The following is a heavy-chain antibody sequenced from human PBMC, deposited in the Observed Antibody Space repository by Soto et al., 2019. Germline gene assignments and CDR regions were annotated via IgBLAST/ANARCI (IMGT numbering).Heavy chain of an antibody. CDR3: ARGGGAAAGFDY. V-gene: IGHV4-34*01. J-gene: IGHJ4*02. Sequence: SETLSLTCAVYGGSFSGYYWSWIRQPPGKGLEWIGEINHSGSTNYNPSLKSRVTISVDTSKNQFSLKLSSVTAADTAVYYCARGGGAAAGFDYWGQGTLVTV. CDR2: INHSGST. D-gene: IGHD6-13*01. CDR1: GGSFSGYY.